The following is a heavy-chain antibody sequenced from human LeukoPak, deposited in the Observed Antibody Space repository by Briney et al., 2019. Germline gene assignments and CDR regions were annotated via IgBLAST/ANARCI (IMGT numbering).Heavy chain of an antibody. CDR2: SSSSSSYI. V-gene: IGHV3-21*01. J-gene: IGHJ3*02. Sequence: GGSLRLSCAASGFTFSSYSMNWVRQAPGKGLEWVSSSSSSSSYIYYADSVKGRFTISRDNAKNSLYLQMNSLRAEDTAVYYCARDRSTWGDAFDIWGQGTMITVSS. D-gene: IGHD5/OR15-5a*01. CDR3: ARDRSTWGDAFDI. CDR1: GFTFSSYS.